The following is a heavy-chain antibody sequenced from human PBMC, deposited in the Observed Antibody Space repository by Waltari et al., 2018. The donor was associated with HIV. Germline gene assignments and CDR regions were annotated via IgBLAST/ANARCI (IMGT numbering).Heavy chain of an antibody. CDR1: GFSFSRYG. J-gene: IGHJ4*02. D-gene: IGHD2-2*02. V-gene: IGHV3-33*01. Sequence: QVQLVESGGGVGQPGRSLSLSRAASGFSFSRYGTAWVRPAPGKGLGWVAVIWYDGSNKYYADSVKGRFTISRDNSKNTLYLQMNSLRAEDTAVYYCARDPIYCSSTSCYTHFDYWGQGTLVTVSS. CDR3: ARDPIYCSSTSCYTHFDY. CDR2: IWYDGSNK.